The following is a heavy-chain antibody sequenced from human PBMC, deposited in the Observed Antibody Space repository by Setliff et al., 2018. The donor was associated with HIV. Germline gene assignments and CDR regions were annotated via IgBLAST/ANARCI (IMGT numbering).Heavy chain of an antibody. CDR1: GGSLSSTIYY. D-gene: IGHD3-3*01. V-gene: IGHV4-39*07. Sequence: PSETLSLTCTVSGGSLSSTIYYWGWIRQPPGKGLTWIGSIYYTGGTYYNPSLKSRVTISVDTSKNQFSLKLTSVTAADTAVYYCARGRPDESVGFGYWGQGTLVTVSS. CDR3: ARGRPDESVGFGY. CDR2: IYYTGGT. J-gene: IGHJ4*02.